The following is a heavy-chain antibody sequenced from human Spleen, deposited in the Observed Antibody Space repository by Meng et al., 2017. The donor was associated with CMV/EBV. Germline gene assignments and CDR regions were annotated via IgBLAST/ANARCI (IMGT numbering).Heavy chain of an antibody. Sequence: GGSLRLSCAASGFTLNIYSMNWVRQAPGKGLEWVANIKQDGSEEYYVDSVRGRFTISRDNAKNSLYLQMNSLRAEDTAVYYCARDSAPRSWKEYYYYYVMDVWGHGTTVTVSS. CDR2: IKQDGSEE. CDR3: ARDSAPRSWKEYYYYYVMDV. V-gene: IGHV3-7*01. D-gene: IGHD2-15*01. CDR1: GFTLNIYS. J-gene: IGHJ6*02.